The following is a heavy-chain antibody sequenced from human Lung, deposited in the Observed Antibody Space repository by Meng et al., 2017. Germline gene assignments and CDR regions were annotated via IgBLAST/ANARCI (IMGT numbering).Heavy chain of an antibody. CDR3: ARGPYYYYDTTGYYNWFDP. CDR2: ISAHSGNT. V-gene: IGHV1-18*04. CDR1: GYTFTSHG. Sequence: QVQLVQSCAAVKKPAPSLKVSCNPSGYTFTSHGISWVRQAPGQGLEWMGWISAHSGNTNYAQKIKGRVTMTTDTATSTVYMELRSLRPDDTAVYYCARGPYYYYDTTGYYNWFDPWGQGTLVTVSS. J-gene: IGHJ5*02. D-gene: IGHD3-22*01.